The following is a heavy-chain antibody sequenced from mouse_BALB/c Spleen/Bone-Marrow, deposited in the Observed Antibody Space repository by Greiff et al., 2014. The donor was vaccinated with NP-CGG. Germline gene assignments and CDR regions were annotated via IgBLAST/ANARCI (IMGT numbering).Heavy chain of an antibody. D-gene: IGHD4-1*01. CDR1: GFTFSSFG. CDR2: NSSGSSTI. J-gene: IGHJ2*01. V-gene: IGHV5-17*02. Sequence: EVNLVESGGGLVQPGGSRKLSCAASGFTFSSFGMHWVRQTPEKGLEWVAYNSSGSSTIYYADTVKGRFTISRDNPKNTLFLQVTSLRSEDTAMYYCTRGGNWDDFDYWGQGTTLTVSS. CDR3: TRGGNWDDFDY.